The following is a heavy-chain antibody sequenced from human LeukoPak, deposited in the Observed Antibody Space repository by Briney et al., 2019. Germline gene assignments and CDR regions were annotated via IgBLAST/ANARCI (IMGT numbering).Heavy chain of an antibody. CDR3: ARRIRFLEWLLENWFDP. CDR2: INHSGST. Sequence: SETLSLTCAVYGGSFSGYYWSWIRQPPGKGLEWIGEINHSGSTNYNPSLKSRVTISVDTPKNQFSLKLSSVTAADTAVYYCARRIRFLEWLLENWFDPWGQGTLVTVSS. V-gene: IGHV4-34*01. D-gene: IGHD3-3*01. J-gene: IGHJ5*02. CDR1: GGSFSGYY.